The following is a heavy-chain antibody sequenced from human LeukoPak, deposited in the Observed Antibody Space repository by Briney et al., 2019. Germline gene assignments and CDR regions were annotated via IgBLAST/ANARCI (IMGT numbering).Heavy chain of an antibody. CDR1: GGSISSYY. J-gene: IGHJ3*02. V-gene: IGHV4-59*01. CDR2: IYYRGST. CDR3: ARAWYYYDSSGYSYDAFDI. Sequence: SETLSLTCTVSGGSISSYYGSWIRQPPGKGVEWVGYIYYRGSTNYNPSLKSRVTISVDTSKNQFSLKLSSVTAADTAVYYCARAWYYYDSSGYSYDAFDIWGQGTMVTVSS. D-gene: IGHD3-22*01.